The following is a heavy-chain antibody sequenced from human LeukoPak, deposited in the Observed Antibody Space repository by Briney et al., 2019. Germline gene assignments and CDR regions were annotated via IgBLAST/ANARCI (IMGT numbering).Heavy chain of an antibody. CDR1: GFTFSNYF. V-gene: IGHV3-30-3*01. CDR2: IASDGSHT. CDR3: ARERQDTVIHSGAFDI. D-gene: IGHD2-21*02. Sequence: GGSLRLSCAASGFTFSNYFMHWVRQAPGKGLEWVADIASDGSHTFYVESVKGRFTISRGNSKNTLYLQMNSLGPEDTAVYFCARERQDTVIHSGAFDIWGQGTMVTVSS. J-gene: IGHJ3*02.